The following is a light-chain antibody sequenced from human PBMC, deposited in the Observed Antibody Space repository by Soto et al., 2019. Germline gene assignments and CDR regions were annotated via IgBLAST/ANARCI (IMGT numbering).Light chain of an antibody. Sequence: QSALTQPASVSGSPGQSITISCTGTSNDVGGFNYVSWFQQHPGKAPKLIISEVSYRPSGVSHRFSGSKSGNTASLTISGLQAEDEADYYCSSYTRYTSCVFGTGTKLTVL. CDR3: SSYTRYTSCV. V-gene: IGLV2-14*01. CDR2: EVS. CDR1: SNDVGGFNY. J-gene: IGLJ1*01.